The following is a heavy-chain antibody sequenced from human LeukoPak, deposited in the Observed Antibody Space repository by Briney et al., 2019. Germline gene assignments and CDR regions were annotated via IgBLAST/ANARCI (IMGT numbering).Heavy chain of an antibody. V-gene: IGHV4-39*01. CDR2: IYYSGST. Sequence: SETLSLTCTVSGGSISSSSYYWGWIRQPPGKGLEWIGSIYYSGSTYYNPSLKSRVTISVDTSKNQFSLKLSSVTAADTAVYYCARHWRNLSYLDYWGQGTLVTVSS. D-gene: IGHD1-14*01. CDR1: GGSISSSSYY. CDR3: ARHWRNLSYLDY. J-gene: IGHJ4*02.